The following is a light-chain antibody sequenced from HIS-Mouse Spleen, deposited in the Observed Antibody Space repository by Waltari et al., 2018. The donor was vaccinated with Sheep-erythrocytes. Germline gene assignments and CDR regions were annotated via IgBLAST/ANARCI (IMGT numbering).Light chain of an antibody. CDR1: QSVSRY. CDR3: QQRSNWYT. V-gene: IGKV3-11*01. J-gene: IGKJ2*01. Sequence: EIVLTQSPATLSLSPGERATLSCRASQSVSRYLAWYQQKPGQAPRLLIYDASNRATGIPARFSGSGSGTDFTLTISSLEPEDFAVSYCQQRSNWYTFGQGTKLEIK. CDR2: DAS.